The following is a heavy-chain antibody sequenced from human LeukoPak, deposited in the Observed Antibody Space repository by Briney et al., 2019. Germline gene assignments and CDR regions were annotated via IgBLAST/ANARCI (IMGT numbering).Heavy chain of an antibody. Sequence: GGSLRLSCAASGFTFSSYGMSWVRQAPGKGLEWVSAISGSGGSTYYADSVKGRFTISRDNSKNTLYLQMNSLRAEDTAVYYCAKGRGYCSGGSCYDFDYWGQGTLVTVSS. J-gene: IGHJ4*02. D-gene: IGHD2-15*01. CDR1: GFTFSSYG. CDR3: AKGRGYCSGGSCYDFDY. V-gene: IGHV3-23*01. CDR2: ISGSGGST.